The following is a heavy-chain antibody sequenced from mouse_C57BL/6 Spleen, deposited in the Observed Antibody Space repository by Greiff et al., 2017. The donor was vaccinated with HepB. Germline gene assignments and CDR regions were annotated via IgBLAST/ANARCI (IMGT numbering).Heavy chain of an antibody. CDR1: GYTFTSYW. D-gene: IGHD1-1*01. Sequence: QVQLQQPGAELVMPGASVKLSCKASGYTFTSYWMHWVKQRPGQGLEWIGEIDPSDSYTNYNQKFKGKSTLTVDKSSSTAYMQLSSLTSEDSAVYYCARGDTVGRYFDVWGTGTTVTVSS. J-gene: IGHJ1*03. V-gene: IGHV1-69*01. CDR3: ARGDTVGRYFDV. CDR2: IDPSDSYT.